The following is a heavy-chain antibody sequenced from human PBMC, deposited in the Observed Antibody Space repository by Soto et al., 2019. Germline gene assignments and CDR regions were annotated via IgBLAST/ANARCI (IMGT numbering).Heavy chain of an antibody. V-gene: IGHV3-53*01. D-gene: IGHD3-10*01. CDR2: IYSTGTT. CDR1: GFTVGHNY. CDR3: AKDGRGSGSHYNSFGY. Sequence: EVQLVESGGGLIQPGGSLKLSCAASGFTVGHNYMSWVRQAPGKGLEWVSLIYSTGTTKYADSVKGRFTVSRANAKNTLYLQMNSLRAEDTAVYYCAKDGRGSGSHYNSFGYWGQGTLVTVSS. J-gene: IGHJ4*02.